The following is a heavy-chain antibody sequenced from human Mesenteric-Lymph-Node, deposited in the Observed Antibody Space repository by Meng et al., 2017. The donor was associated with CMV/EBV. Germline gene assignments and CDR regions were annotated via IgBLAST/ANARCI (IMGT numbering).Heavy chain of an antibody. J-gene: IGHJ5*02. V-gene: IGHV4-61*01. CDR1: GGSVSSGSYY. CDR2: IYYSGST. D-gene: IGHD6-6*01. Sequence: GSLRLSCTVSGGSVSSGSYYWSWIRQPPGKGLEWIGHIYYSGSTSYSPSLQSRVTISVDTSKNQFSLNINSATAADTAVYYCARGGTSSIWLDPWGQGTLVTVSS. CDR3: ARGGTSSIWLDP.